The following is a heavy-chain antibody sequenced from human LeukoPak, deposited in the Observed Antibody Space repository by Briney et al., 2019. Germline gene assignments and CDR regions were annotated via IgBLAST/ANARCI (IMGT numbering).Heavy chain of an antibody. CDR1: GFTFSSYA. CDR3: ARDFRLEGFGELLW. CDR2: ISYDGSNK. D-gene: IGHD3-10*01. Sequence: GGSLRLSCAASGFTFSSYAMHWVRQAPGKGLEWVAVISYDGSNKYYADSVKGRFTISRDNSKNTLYLQMNSLRAEDTAVYYCARDFRLEGFGELLWWGQGTLVTVSS. V-gene: IGHV3-30*04. J-gene: IGHJ4*02.